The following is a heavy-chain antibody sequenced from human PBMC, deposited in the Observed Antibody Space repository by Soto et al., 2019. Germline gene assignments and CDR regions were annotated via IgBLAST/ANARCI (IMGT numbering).Heavy chain of an antibody. J-gene: IGHJ3*02. CDR2: INPNSGGT. D-gene: IGHD2-2*01. CDR1: GYTFTGYY. V-gene: IGHV1-2*04. Sequence: ASVKVSCKASGYTFTGYYMHWVRQAPGQGLEWMGWINPNSGGTNYAQKFQGWVTMTRDTSISTAYMELSRLRSDDTAVYYCARVGVPAAYDDAFDIWGQGTMVTVSS. CDR3: ARVGVPAAYDDAFDI.